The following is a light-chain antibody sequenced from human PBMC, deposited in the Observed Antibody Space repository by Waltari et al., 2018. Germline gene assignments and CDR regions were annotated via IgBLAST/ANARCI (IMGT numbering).Light chain of an antibody. CDR1: QSLVYSDGVTY. V-gene: IGKV2-30*01. CDR2: EVS. Sequence: DVLMTQSPLSLPVTLGQPASISCRSSQSLVYSDGVTYLNWFHQRPGRSPRRLIYEVSNQDSGVSDRFSGSGSGTDFTLKISRVEAEDVGIYYCMQGRSWPFTFGPGTKLEIK. CDR3: MQGRSWPFT. J-gene: IGKJ3*01.